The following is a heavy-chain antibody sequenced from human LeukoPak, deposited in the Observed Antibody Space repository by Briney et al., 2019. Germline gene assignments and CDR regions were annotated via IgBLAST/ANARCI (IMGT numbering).Heavy chain of an antibody. CDR2: IYHSGST. D-gene: IGHD5-18*01. CDR3: ARGGGYSYGYAPDFDY. V-gene: IGHV4-4*02. J-gene: IGHJ4*02. CDR1: GGSISSSNW. Sequence: SGTLSLTCAVSGGSISSSNWWSWVRPPPGKGLEWIGEIYHSGSTNYNPSLKSRVTISVDKSKNQFSLKLSSVTAADTAVYYCARGGGYSYGYAPDFDYWGQGTLVTVSS.